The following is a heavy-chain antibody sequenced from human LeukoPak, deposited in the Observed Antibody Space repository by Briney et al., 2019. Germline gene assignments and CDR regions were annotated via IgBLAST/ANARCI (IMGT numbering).Heavy chain of an antibody. Sequence: GGSLRLSCAASGFTFSSYAMSWVRQAPGKGLEWVSAISGSGGSTYYADSVKGRFTISRDNSKNTLYLQMNSLRAEDMALYYCAKSLGYSGGYYFDYWGQGTLVTVSS. D-gene: IGHD3-16*01. CDR2: ISGSGGST. CDR1: GFTFSSYA. J-gene: IGHJ4*02. CDR3: AKSLGYSGGYYFDY. V-gene: IGHV3-23*01.